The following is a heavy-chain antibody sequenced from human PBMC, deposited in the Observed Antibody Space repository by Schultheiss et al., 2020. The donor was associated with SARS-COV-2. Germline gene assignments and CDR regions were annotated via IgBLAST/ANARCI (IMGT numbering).Heavy chain of an antibody. CDR3: ARDQLYNWNYDGY. J-gene: IGHJ4*02. D-gene: IGHD1-7*01. CDR1: GGSISSSDCN. Sequence: SETLSLTCTVSGGSISSSDCNWGWIRQTPGKGLEWVGSVSYSGSTYYNPSLKSRVTISVDTSKNQFSLKLSSVTAADTAVYYCARDQLYNWNYDGYWGQGTLVTVSS. CDR2: VSYSGST. V-gene: IGHV4-39*07.